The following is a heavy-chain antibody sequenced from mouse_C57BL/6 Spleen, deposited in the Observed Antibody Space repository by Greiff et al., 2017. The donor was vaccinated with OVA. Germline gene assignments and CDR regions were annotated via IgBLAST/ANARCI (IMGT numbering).Heavy chain of an antibody. V-gene: IGHV5-12*01. CDR3: ARRNHWDEAFDY. CDR2: ISNGGGST. J-gene: IGHJ2*01. D-gene: IGHD4-1*01. Sequence: EVMLVESGGGLVQPGGSLKLSCAASGFTFSDYYMYWVRQTPEKRLEWVAYISNGGGSTYYPDTVKGRFTISRDNAKNTLYLQMSRLKSEDTAIYYRARRNHWDEAFDYWGQGTTLTVSS. CDR1: GFTFSDYY.